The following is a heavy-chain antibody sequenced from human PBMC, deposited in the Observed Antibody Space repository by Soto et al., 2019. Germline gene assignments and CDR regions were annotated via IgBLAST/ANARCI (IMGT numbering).Heavy chain of an antibody. CDR3: ARMSYFYDKWYFDI. J-gene: IGHJ2*01. Sequence: SETLSLTCSVSGGSINNNDYYWSWIRQTPGKGLEWIGYVYYSGSSDYIPSLKSRLSMSIDKSKNQFHLKLNSVTAADTATYFCARMSYFYDKWYFDIWGRGTLVTVSS. CDR2: VYYSGSS. CDR1: GGSINNNDYY. D-gene: IGHD3-22*01. V-gene: IGHV4-30-4*01.